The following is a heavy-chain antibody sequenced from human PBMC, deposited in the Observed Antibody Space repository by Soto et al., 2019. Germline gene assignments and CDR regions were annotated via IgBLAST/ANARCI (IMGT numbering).Heavy chain of an antibody. CDR2: TYYKSKWYN. J-gene: IGHJ6*03. CDR1: GDSVSSNSVA. Sequence: PSQTLSLTCGISGDSVSSNSVAWNWIRQSPSRGLEWLGRTYYKSKWYNDYAVSVKSRITINRDTSKNQFSLQLNSVTPEDTAVYYWARATYDAWLVRDYYYMDVWAKGTTVTVSS. CDR3: ARATYDAWLVRDYYYMDV. V-gene: IGHV6-1*01. D-gene: IGHD6-19*01.